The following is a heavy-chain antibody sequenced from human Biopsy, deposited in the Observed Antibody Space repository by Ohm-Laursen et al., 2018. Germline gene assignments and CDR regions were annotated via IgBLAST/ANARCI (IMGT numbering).Heavy chain of an antibody. CDR3: AKDQGYYYDRSVYYYSDY. CDR1: GFTFSSYA. D-gene: IGHD3-22*01. V-gene: IGHV3-23*01. Sequence: SLRLSCTAPGFTFSSYAMSWVRQAPGKGLEWVSAITSSGDTTYYSDSVKGRFTISRDSSKNTLHLQMNSLRAEDTAVYYCAKDQGYYYDRSVYYYSDYWGQGTLVTVSS. J-gene: IGHJ4*02. CDR2: ITSSGDTT.